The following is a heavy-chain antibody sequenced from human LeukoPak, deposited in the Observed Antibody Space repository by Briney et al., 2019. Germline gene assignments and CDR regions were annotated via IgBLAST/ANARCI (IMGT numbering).Heavy chain of an antibody. D-gene: IGHD6-13*01. CDR2: ISSSSSYI. Sequence: GGSLRLSCAASGFTFSSYSMNWVRQAPGKGLEWVSSISSSSSYIYYADSVKGRFTISRDNAKNSLYLQMNSLRAEDTAVYYCARDQGIAAAEDYWGQGTLVTVSS. CDR1: GFTFSSYS. CDR3: ARDQGIAAAEDY. J-gene: IGHJ4*02. V-gene: IGHV3-21*01.